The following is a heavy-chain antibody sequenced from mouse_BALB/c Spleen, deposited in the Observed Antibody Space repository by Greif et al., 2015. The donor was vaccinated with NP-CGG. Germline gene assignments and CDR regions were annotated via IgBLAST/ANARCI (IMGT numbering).Heavy chain of an antibody. CDR3: AREGD. CDR1: GYTFTSYW. V-gene: IGHV1S41*01. J-gene: IGHJ4*01. Sequence: DLVKPGASVKLSCKASGYTFTSYWINWIKQRPGQGLEWIGRIAPGSGSTYYNEMFKGKATLTVDTSSSTAYIQLSSLSSEDSAVYFCAREGDWGQGTSVTVSS. CDR2: IAPGSGST.